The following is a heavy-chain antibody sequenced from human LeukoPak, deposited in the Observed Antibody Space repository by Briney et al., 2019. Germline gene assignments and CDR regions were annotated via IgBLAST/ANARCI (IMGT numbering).Heavy chain of an antibody. D-gene: IGHD3-10*01. Sequence: GGSLRLSCAAPGFTFSSYAMHWVRQAPGKGLEWVAVISYDGSNKYYADSVKGRFTISRDNSKNTLYLQMNSLRAEDTAVYYCARGSGSYHDYWAREPWSPSPQ. CDR1: GFTFSSYA. J-gene: IGHJ4*02. CDR2: ISYDGSNK. V-gene: IGHV3-30*04. CDR3: ARGSGSYHDY.